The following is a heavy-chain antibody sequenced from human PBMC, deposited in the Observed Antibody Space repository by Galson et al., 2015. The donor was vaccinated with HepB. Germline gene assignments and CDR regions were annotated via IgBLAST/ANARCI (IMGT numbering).Heavy chain of an antibody. CDR3: ARGMVGATPNWFDP. CDR1: GGTFSSYA. Sequence: SVKVSCKASGGTFSSYAISWVRQAPGQGLEWMGRIIPILGIANYAQKFRGRVTITADKSTSTAYMELSSLRSEDTAVYYCARGMVGATPNWFDPWGQGTLVTVSS. CDR2: IIPILGIA. V-gene: IGHV1-69*04. J-gene: IGHJ5*02. D-gene: IGHD1-26*01.